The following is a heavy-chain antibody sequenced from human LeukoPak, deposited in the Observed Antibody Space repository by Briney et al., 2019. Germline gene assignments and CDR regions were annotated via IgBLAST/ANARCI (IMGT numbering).Heavy chain of an antibody. D-gene: IGHD6-13*01. CDR2: ISSSSSTI. J-gene: IGHJ5*02. CDR1: GFIFSQYS. CDR3: ARDGSSSWYFVSWFDP. Sequence: GGSLRLSCAASGFIFSQYSMNWVRQAPGKGLEWVSYISSSSSTIYYADSVKGRFTISRDNAKNSLYLQMNSLRDEDTAVYYCARDGSSSWYFVSWFDPWGQGTLVTVSS. V-gene: IGHV3-48*02.